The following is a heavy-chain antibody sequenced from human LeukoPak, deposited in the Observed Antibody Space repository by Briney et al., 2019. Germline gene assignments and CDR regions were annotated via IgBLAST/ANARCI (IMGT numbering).Heavy chain of an antibody. CDR2: IIPIFGTA. Sequence: SVKVSCKASGGTFSSYAISWVRQAPGQGLEWMGGIIPIFGTANYAQKFQGRVTITTDESTSTAYMELSGLRSEDTAVYYRARGNTIFGVVTQSENYMDVWGKGTTVTVSS. CDR1: GGTFSSYA. J-gene: IGHJ6*03. CDR3: ARGNTIFGVVTQSENYMDV. V-gene: IGHV1-69*05. D-gene: IGHD3-3*01.